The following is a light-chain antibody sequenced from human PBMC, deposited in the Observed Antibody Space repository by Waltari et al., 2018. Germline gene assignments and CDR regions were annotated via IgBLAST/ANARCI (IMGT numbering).Light chain of an antibody. CDR2: EVS. V-gene: IGLV2-23*02. Sequence: QSALTQPASVSGSPGQSITISCTGTSSDVGSYALVSWYQQHPGKAPKLMIFEVSKRPSGVSNRFSGSKSGTTASLTISGLLAEDEADYYCCSYAGSGTLVFGGGTKLTVL. CDR1: SSDVGSYAL. CDR3: CSYAGSGTLV. J-gene: IGLJ2*01.